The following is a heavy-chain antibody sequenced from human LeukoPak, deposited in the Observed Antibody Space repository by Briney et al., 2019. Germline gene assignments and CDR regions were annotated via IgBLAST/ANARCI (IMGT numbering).Heavy chain of an antibody. CDR3: AKDISGSGTYFDY. CDR2: ISWNSGTI. Sequence: GGSLRLSCAVSGFTFSAYSMNWVRQAPGRGLEWVSGISWNSGTIGYADSVKGRFTISRDNAKNSLYLQMNSLRAEDTALYYCAKDISGSGTYFDYWGQGTLVTVSS. V-gene: IGHV3-9*01. J-gene: IGHJ4*02. D-gene: IGHD3-10*01. CDR1: GFTFSAYS.